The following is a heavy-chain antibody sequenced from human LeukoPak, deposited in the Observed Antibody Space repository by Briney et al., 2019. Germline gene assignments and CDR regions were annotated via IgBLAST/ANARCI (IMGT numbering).Heavy chain of an antibody. D-gene: IGHD2-2*01. V-gene: IGHV2-5*01. CDR3: AHNGVYCSSTSCYDY. CDR1: GFSLSTSGVG. CDR2: IYWNDDK. Sequence: ESGPTLMKPTPTLTLTCTCSGFSLSTSGVGVGWIRQPPGKALEWRSLIYWNDDKRYSPSLKSRLTITKATSKNQVVLTMTNMDPVDTATYYCAHNGVYCSSTSCYDYWGQGTLVTVSS. J-gene: IGHJ4*02.